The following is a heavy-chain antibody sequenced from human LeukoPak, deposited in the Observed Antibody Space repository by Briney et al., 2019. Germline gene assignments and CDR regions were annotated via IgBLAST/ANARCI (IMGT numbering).Heavy chain of an antibody. D-gene: IGHD3-10*01. V-gene: IGHV3-23*01. J-gene: IGHJ5*02. Sequence: GGSLRLSCAASGFTFSSYGMSWVRQAPGKGLEWVSAISGSGGSTYYADSVKGRFIISRDNAKNTLYLQMNSLRAEDTAVYYCAKEAIILWFGELLPKNWFDPWGQGTLVTVSS. CDR3: AKEAIILWFGELLPKNWFDP. CDR1: GFTFSSYG. CDR2: ISGSGGST.